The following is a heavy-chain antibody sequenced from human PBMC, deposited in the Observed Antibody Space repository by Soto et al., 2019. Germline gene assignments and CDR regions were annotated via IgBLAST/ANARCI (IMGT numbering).Heavy chain of an antibody. CDR2: ISGSGGST. V-gene: IGHV3-23*01. Sequence: GGSLRLSCAASGFTFSSYAMSWVRQAPGKGLEWVSAISGSGGSTYYADSVKGRFTISRDNSKNTLYLQMNSLRAEDTAVYYCARPQLLLYFRVSAFDYWGQGTLVTVSS. CDR3: ARPQLLLYFRVSAFDY. D-gene: IGHD2-2*02. CDR1: GFTFSSYA. J-gene: IGHJ4*02.